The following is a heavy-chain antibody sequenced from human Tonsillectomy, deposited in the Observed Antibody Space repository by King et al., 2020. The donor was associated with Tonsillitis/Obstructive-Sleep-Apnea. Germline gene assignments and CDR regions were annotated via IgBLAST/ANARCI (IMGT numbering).Heavy chain of an antibody. CDR3: AKGGSWSFDF. V-gene: IGHV3-66*01. J-gene: IGHJ4*02. CDR2: IYSGDAT. Sequence: VQLVESGGDLVQPGGSLRLSCAASGFIVSSNFMSWGRQAPGKGVEWGSLIYSGDATYYADSVKGRFTTSRDNSKNTLYLQMNSLRAADTAVDYCAKGGSWSFDFWGQGTLVTVSS. D-gene: IGHD6-6*01. CDR1: GFIVSSNF.